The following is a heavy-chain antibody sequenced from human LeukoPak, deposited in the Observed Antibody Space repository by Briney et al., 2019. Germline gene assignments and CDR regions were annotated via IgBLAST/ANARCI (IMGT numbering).Heavy chain of an antibody. Sequence: GRSLRLSCRTSGFNFGDYAMSWVRQAPGQGLEWVGFIRTKPYGGTPDYAASVKVRLAISVDDSKSIAYLRMNSLETEDTAVYYCTRDLHGDDAFDVWGQGTMVTVSS. CDR1: GFNFGDYA. V-gene: IGHV3-49*04. J-gene: IGHJ3*01. CDR3: TRDLHGDDAFDV. CDR2: IRTKPYGGTP. D-gene: IGHD4-17*01.